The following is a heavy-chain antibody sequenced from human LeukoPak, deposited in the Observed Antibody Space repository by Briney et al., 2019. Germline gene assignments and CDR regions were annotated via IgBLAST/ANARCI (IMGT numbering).Heavy chain of an antibody. J-gene: IGHJ3*02. CDR3: ARESGGDLGEAFDI. CDR2: ISSNGGST. D-gene: IGHD1-26*01. V-gene: IGHV3-64*01. Sequence: GGSLRLSCAASGFTFSSYAMHWVRQAPGKGLEYVSAISSNGGSTYYANSVKGRFTISRDNSKNTLYLQMGSLRAEDTAVYYCARESGGDLGEAFDIWGQGTMVTVSS. CDR1: GFTFSSYA.